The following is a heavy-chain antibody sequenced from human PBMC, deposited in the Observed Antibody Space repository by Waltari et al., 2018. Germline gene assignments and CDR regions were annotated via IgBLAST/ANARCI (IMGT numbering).Heavy chain of an antibody. Sequence: QVQLQEPGPSLLKPSETLSLICTVSGGSISGFYWSWVRQPPGKGLDWIGYISSTGSTNFNPSLKSRVTMSVDTSKNQFSLKLSSVTAADTAFYYCARGGGGDWEWFDPWGQGTLVTVSS. CDR2: ISSTGST. J-gene: IGHJ5*02. CDR1: GGSISGFY. CDR3: ARGGGGDWEWFDP. D-gene: IGHD2-21*02. V-gene: IGHV4-59*01.